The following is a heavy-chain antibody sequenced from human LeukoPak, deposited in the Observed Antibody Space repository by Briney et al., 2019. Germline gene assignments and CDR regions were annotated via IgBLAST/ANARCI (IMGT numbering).Heavy chain of an antibody. J-gene: IGHJ4*02. Sequence: GGSLRLSCAASGFTFGSYAMSWVRQAPGKGLEWVSAISGSGGSTYYADSVKGRFTISRDNSKNTLYLQMNSLRAEDTDVYYCAKGSTPKQQQDELNFDYWGQGTLVTVSS. CDR2: ISGSGGST. V-gene: IGHV3-23*01. D-gene: IGHD6-13*01. CDR3: AKGSTPKQQQDELNFDY. CDR1: GFTFGSYA.